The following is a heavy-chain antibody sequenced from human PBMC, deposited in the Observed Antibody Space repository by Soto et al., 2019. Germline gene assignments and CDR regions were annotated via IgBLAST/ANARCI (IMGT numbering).Heavy chain of an antibody. D-gene: IGHD3-10*01. J-gene: IGHJ4*02. Sequence: QVQLVQSGAEVKKPGSSVKVSCKASGGIFTRYDIRWVRQAPGQGLEWMGAIIPIFGTANYAQKFQGRVTITADASTSTAYMELSSLRSEDTAIYYCAINEVRDVSNFDYWGQGTLVTLSS. CDR2: IIPIFGTA. V-gene: IGHV1-69*01. CDR1: GGIFTRYD. CDR3: AINEVRDVSNFDY.